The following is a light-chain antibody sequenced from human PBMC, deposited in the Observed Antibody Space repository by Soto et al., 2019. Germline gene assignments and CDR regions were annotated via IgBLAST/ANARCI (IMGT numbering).Light chain of an antibody. J-gene: IGKJ1*01. CDR1: QSISSY. Sequence: DIPMNQSPSSLSASVGDRVTIPCRASQSISSYLNWYQQKPGKAPRLLIYAASSLQSGVPSRFSGSGSGTEFTLTISSLQPDDFATYYCQEYSPYSWTFGQGTKVDIK. CDR2: AAS. CDR3: QEYSPYSWT. V-gene: IGKV1-39*01.